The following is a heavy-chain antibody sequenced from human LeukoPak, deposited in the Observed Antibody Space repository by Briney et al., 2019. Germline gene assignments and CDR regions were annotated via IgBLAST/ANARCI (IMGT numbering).Heavy chain of an antibody. D-gene: IGHD3-10*01. Sequence: GGSLRLSCAASGFTVSSNYMSWVRQAPGKGLEWVSAISGSGGSTYYADSVKGRFTISRDNSKNTLYLQMNSLRAEDTAVYYCAKVYGSGSYYPIFDHWGQGTLVTVSS. CDR2: ISGSGGST. J-gene: IGHJ4*02. V-gene: IGHV3-23*01. CDR3: AKVYGSGSYYPIFDH. CDR1: GFTVSSNY.